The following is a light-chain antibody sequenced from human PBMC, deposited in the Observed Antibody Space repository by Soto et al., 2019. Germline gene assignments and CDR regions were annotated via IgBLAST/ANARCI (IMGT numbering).Light chain of an antibody. CDR2: EVS. J-gene: IGLJ3*02. CDR3: SSYTSSSTWV. CDR1: SSDVGGYNS. V-gene: IGLV2-14*01. Sequence: QSALTQPASVSGSPGQSITISCTGTSSDVGGYNSVSWYQQHPGKVPKLMIYEVSNRPSGVSTRFSGSKSGNTASLTISGLQAEDAADYYCSSYTSSSTWVFGGGTKLTVL.